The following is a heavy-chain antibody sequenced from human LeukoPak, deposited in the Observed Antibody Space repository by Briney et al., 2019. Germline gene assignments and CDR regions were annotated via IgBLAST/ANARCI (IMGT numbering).Heavy chain of an antibody. D-gene: IGHD4-17*01. CDR3: ARVYGDYRTWDY. V-gene: IGHV3-74*01. J-gene: IGHJ4*02. CDR1: GFTFSVYW. CDR2: INSDGSIK. Sequence: GGSLRLSCVALGFTFSVYWMQWVRQALGKGLVWVSRINSDGSIKNYADSVKGRFTISRDNAKNTLYLQLNSLRAEDTAVYYCARVYGDYRTWDYWGQGTLVTVSS.